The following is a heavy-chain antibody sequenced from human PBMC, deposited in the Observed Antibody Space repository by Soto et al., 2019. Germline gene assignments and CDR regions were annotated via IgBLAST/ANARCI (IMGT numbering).Heavy chain of an antibody. Sequence: SGPTLVNPTQTLTLTCTFSGFSLSTSGMCVSWIRQPPGKALEWLALIDWDDDKYYSTSLKTRLTISKDTSKNQVVLTMTNMYPVDTATYYCARIRPYCSGGSCFDAFDIWGQGTMVTVSS. CDR3: ARIRPYCSGGSCFDAFDI. CDR2: IDWDDDK. V-gene: IGHV2-70*01. J-gene: IGHJ3*02. D-gene: IGHD2-15*01. CDR1: GFSLSTSGMC.